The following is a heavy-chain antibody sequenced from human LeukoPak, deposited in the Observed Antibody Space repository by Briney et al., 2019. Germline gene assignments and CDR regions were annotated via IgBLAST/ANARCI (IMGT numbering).Heavy chain of an antibody. CDR3: ARGRDYYDSSGYSNDLDY. CDR1: GGSISSYY. J-gene: IGHJ4*02. Sequence: SETLSLTCTVSGGSISSYYWSWIRQPPGKGLEWIGYIYYSGSTNYNPSLKSRVTISVDTSKNQFSLKLSSVTAADTAVYYCARGRDYYDSSGYSNDLDYWGQGTLVTVSS. CDR2: IYYSGST. V-gene: IGHV4-59*08. D-gene: IGHD3-22*01.